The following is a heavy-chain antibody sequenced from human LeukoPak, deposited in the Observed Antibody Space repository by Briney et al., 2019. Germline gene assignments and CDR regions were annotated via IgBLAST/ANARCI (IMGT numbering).Heavy chain of an antibody. Sequence: TLSLTCTVSGGSISSGSYYWRWIRQPAGKGLEWIGRIYTSGSTNYNPSLKSRVTISVDTSKNQFSLKLSSVTAADTAVYYCARTTEGGYTYDYFYYYYMDVWGKGTTVTISS. D-gene: IGHD5-18*01. CDR3: ARTTEGGYTYDYFYYYYMDV. CDR2: IYTSGST. CDR1: GGSISSGSYY. V-gene: IGHV4-61*02. J-gene: IGHJ6*03.